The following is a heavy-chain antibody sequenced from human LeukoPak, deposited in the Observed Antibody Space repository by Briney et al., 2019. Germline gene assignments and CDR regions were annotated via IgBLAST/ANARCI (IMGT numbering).Heavy chain of an antibody. CDR1: GGSISSYY. CDR2: IYYSGST. V-gene: IGHV4-59*12. CDR3: ASLYGSGSYYVDY. Sequence: SETLSLTCTVSGGSISSYYWSWIRQPPGKGLEWIGYIYYSGSTYYNPSLKSRVTISVDRSKNQFSLKLSSVTAADTAVYYCASLYGSGSYYVDYWGQGTLVTVSS. J-gene: IGHJ4*02. D-gene: IGHD3-10*01.